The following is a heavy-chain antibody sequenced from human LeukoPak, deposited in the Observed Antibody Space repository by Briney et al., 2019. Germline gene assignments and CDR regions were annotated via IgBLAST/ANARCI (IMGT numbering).Heavy chain of an antibody. V-gene: IGHV4-59*01. Sequence: SETLSLTCTVSGDSISSYYWSWIRQPPGKGLEWIGYIYHSGSTNYNPSLKSRVTISADTSKDQFSLKLASVTDPDTAVYYCATGYSSTWYYFDYWGQGTLVTVSS. J-gene: IGHJ4*02. CDR2: IYHSGST. D-gene: IGHD6-13*01. CDR3: ATGYSSTWYYFDY. CDR1: GDSISSYY.